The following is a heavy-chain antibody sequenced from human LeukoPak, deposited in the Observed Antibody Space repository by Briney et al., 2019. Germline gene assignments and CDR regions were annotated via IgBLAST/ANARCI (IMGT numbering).Heavy chain of an antibody. CDR2: IYHSGST. CDR1: GFTFSIYGM. Sequence: PGGSLRLSCAASGFTFSIYGMNWVRQPPGKGLEWIGEIYHSGSTNYNPSLKSRVTISVDTSKNQFSLKLSSVTAADTAVYYCARAYSSSWYFNWFDPWGQGTLVTVSS. D-gene: IGHD6-13*01. J-gene: IGHJ5*02. V-gene: IGHV4-4*02. CDR3: ARAYSSSWYFNWFDP.